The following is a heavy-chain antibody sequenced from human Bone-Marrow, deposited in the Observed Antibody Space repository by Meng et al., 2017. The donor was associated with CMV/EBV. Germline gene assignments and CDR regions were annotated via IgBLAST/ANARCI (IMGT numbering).Heavy chain of an antibody. V-gene: IGHV1-2*02. J-gene: IGHJ6*02. D-gene: IGHD3-3*01. Sequence: ASVKVSCKASGYTFTGYYMHWVRQAPGQGLEWMGWINPNSGGTNYAQKFQGRVTMTRDTSISTAYMELSRLRSYDTAVYYCARASPPKTRQYYDFWSSPRAGMDVWGQGTTFTVSS. CDR3: ARASPPKTRQYYDFWSSPRAGMDV. CDR1: GYTFTGYY. CDR2: INPNSGGT.